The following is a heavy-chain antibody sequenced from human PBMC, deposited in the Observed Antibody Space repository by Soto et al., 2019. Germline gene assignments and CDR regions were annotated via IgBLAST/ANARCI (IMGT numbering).Heavy chain of an antibody. CDR1: GESICRSSYY. Sequence: LEPLSLTCTVAGESICRSSYYWGWIRQPIGKGLECVGSIYYSGSTYYNPCLKSRVTISVDTSKNHFSLKLSSVTAADTAVYYCARHGPSTGVLRVYYYCMDVWGKGTAVTVSS. D-gene: IGHD1-1*01. V-gene: IGHV4-39*01. CDR2: IYYSGST. CDR3: ARHGPSTGVLRVYYYCMDV. J-gene: IGHJ6*03.